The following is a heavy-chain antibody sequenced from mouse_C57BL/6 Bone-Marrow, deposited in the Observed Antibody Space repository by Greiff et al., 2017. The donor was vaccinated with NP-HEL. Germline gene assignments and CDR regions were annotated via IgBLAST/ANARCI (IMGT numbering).Heavy chain of an antibody. CDR3: ARGVSPYAMDY. J-gene: IGHJ4*01. Sequence: EVQLVGSEGGLVQPGSSMKLSCTASGFTFSDYYMAWVRQVPEKGLEWVANINYDGSSTYYLDSLKSRFIISRDNAKNILYLQMSSLKSEDTATYYCARGVSPYAMDYWGQGTSVTVSS. V-gene: IGHV5-16*01. CDR2: INYDGSST. CDR1: GFTFSDYY.